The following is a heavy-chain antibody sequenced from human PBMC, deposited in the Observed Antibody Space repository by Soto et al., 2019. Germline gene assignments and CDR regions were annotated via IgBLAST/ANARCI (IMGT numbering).Heavy chain of an antibody. Sequence: SVKVSCKASGGTFSSYAISWVRQAPGQGLEWMGVIIPIFGTANYAQKFQGRVTIAADDSKSTAYMALSSLRSEDTAVYYCARALMTTVVNSFDYWGQGTLVTVYS. CDR1: GGTFSSYA. V-gene: IGHV1-69*13. D-gene: IGHD4-17*01. J-gene: IGHJ4*02. CDR3: ARALMTTVVNSFDY. CDR2: IIPIFGTA.